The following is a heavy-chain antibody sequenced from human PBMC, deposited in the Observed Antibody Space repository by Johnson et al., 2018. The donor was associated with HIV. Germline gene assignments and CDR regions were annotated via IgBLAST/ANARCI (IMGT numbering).Heavy chain of an antibody. J-gene: IGHJ3*02. D-gene: IGHD1-1*01. CDR2: ISYDGSNK. CDR3: ARGGGWKGSFDI. Sequence: QVQLVESGGGVVQPGRSLRLSCAASGFTFNNYGIHWVRQAPGKGPEWVAVISYDGSNKYYADSVKSRFTISRDSAKNSLYLQMNSLRDEDTAVYFCARGGGWKGSFDIWGQGTMVTVSS. V-gene: IGHV3-30*03. CDR1: GFTFNNYG.